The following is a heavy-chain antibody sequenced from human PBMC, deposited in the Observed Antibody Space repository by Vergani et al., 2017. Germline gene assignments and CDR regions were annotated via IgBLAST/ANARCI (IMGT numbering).Heavy chain of an antibody. J-gene: IGHJ4*03. CDR1: ADSISSGLF. V-gene: IGHV4-38-2*02. CDR2: MDYNGLA. Sequence: QVQLQESGPGLVRPSETLSLTCTVSADSISSGLFWGWIRQSPGKGLEWIGSMDYNGLAYYSPSLKSRVTISVDTPKNHFSLKLTSVTAADTAVYYCVRYKPYYGTLIGYAGYYFDSWGQGALVTVS. CDR3: VRYKPYYGTLIGYAGYYFDS. D-gene: IGHD3-9*01.